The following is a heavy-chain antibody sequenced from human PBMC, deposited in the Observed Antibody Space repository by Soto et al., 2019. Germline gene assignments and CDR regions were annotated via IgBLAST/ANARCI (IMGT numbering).Heavy chain of an antibody. J-gene: IGHJ4*02. CDR3: ARGRGGYSYGHNYFDY. D-gene: IGHD5-18*01. CDR2: INAGNGNT. Sequence: GASVKVSCKASGYTFTSYAMHWVRQAPGQRLEWMGWINAGNGNTKYSQKFQGRVTITRDTSASTAYMELSSLRSEDTAVYYCARGRGGYSYGHNYFDYWGQGTLVTAPQ. CDR1: GYTFTSYA. V-gene: IGHV1-3*01.